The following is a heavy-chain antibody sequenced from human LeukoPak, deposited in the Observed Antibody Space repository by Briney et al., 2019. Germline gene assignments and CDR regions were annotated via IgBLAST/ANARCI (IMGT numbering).Heavy chain of an antibody. D-gene: IGHD6-19*01. V-gene: IGHV3-30-3*01. CDR3: ARAEGQWLVPIDY. CDR1: GFTFSNSA. Sequence: PGGSLRLSCAASGFTFSNSAMHWVRQAPGKGLEWVAVIAYDGTNKFYTDSVKGRFTISRDNSKNTLYLQMNSLRPEDTAVYYCARAEGQWLVPIDYWGQGTLVTVSS. J-gene: IGHJ4*02. CDR2: IAYDGTNK.